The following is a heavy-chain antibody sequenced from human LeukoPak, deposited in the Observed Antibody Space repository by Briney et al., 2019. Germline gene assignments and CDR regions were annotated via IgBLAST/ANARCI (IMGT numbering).Heavy chain of an antibody. CDR2: ISGRGGST. V-gene: IGHV3-23*01. CDR1: GFTFSSYA. D-gene: IGHD6-19*01. Sequence: GGSLRLSCAPSGFTFSSYAMSWVRQAPGKGLEWVSAISGRGGSTYYADSVKGRFTISRDNSKNTLYLQMNSLRAGDTALYYCAKYAKAGPVAGFDYWGQGTLVSVSS. CDR3: AKYAKAGPVAGFDY. J-gene: IGHJ4*02.